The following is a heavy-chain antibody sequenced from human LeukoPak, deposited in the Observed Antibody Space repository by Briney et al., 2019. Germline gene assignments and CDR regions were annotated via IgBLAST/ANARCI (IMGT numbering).Heavy chain of an antibody. D-gene: IGHD1-26*01. CDR1: GASISSHY. Sequence: SETLSLTCTVTGASISSHYWCWLRQTPGTGLEWIGDIYDRGSTTYNPSLKSRVSISVDTSRNQFSLNLRSVTAADTAVYYCAKIEVGRFDPWGQGTLVTVSS. CDR2: IYDRGST. V-gene: IGHV4-59*11. CDR3: AKIEVGRFDP. J-gene: IGHJ5*02.